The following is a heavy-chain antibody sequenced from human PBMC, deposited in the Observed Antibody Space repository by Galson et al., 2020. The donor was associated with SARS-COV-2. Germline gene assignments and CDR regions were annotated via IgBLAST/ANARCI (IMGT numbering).Heavy chain of an antibody. V-gene: IGHV3-30*04. J-gene: IGHJ4*02. CDR2: ISYDGSNK. Sequence: GGSLRLSCAASGFTFSSYAMHWVRQAPGKGLEWVAVISYDGSNKYYADSVKGRFTISRDNSKNTLYLQMNSLRAEDTAVYYCAREGGEMATISPFDYWGQGTLVTVSS. D-gene: IGHD3-16*01. CDR1: GFTFSSYA. CDR3: AREGGEMATISPFDY.